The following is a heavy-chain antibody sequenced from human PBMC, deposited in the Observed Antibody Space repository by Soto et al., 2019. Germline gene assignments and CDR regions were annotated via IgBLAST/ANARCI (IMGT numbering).Heavy chain of an antibody. V-gene: IGHV3-64D*08. Sequence: GGSLRLSCSVSGLSFIDYGMLWVRQGPGKVLESVSAISSDGTNTYYADSVKGRFTISRDNAKHILYLQMSILRDVDTAVYYCVQGGITGTTVYSYNMGVWGQGTTVTVSS. CDR1: GLSFIDYG. J-gene: IGHJ6*02. CDR3: VQGGITGTTVYSYNMGV. CDR2: ISSDGTNT. D-gene: IGHD1-7*01.